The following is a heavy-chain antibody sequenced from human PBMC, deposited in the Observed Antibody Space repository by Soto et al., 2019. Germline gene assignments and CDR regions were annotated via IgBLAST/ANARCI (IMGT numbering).Heavy chain of an antibody. CDR2: IYYSGST. D-gene: IGHD5-18*01. J-gene: IGHJ4*02. CDR1: GGSISSYY. V-gene: IGHV4-59*01. CDR3: ARYSYGYYFDY. Sequence: PSETLSLTCTVSGGSISSYYWSWIRQPPGKGLEWIGYIYYSGSTNYNPSLKSRVTISVDTSKNQFSLKLSSVTAADTAVYYCARYSYGYYFDYWGQGTLVTVSS.